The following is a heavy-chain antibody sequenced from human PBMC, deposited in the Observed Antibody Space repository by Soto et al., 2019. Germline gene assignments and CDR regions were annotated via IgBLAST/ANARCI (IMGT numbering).Heavy chain of an antibody. Sequence: SGSLSLTCTVSGGSISSYYWGWIRQPPGKGLEWIGYIYYSGSTNYNPSLKSRVTISVDTSKNQFSLKLSSVTAADTAVYYCARLRDVVVPAAGYYYYYMDVWGKGTTVTVSS. V-gene: IGHV4-59*01. J-gene: IGHJ6*03. CDR1: GGSISSYY. CDR2: IYYSGST. CDR3: ARLRDVVVPAAGYYYYYMDV. D-gene: IGHD2-2*01.